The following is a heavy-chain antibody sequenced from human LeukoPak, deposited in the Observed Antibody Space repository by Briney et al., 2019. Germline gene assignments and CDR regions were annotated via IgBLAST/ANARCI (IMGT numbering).Heavy chain of an antibody. Sequence: PGGSLRLSCAASGFTFSNAWMSWVRQAPGKGLEWVGRIKSKTDGGTTDYAAPVKGRFTISRDDSKNTLHLQMNSLKTEDTAVYYCTTDPAILWFGELPIDYWGQGTLVTVSS. CDR1: GFTFSNAW. V-gene: IGHV3-15*01. CDR2: IKSKTDGGTT. D-gene: IGHD3-10*01. CDR3: TTDPAILWFGELPIDY. J-gene: IGHJ4*02.